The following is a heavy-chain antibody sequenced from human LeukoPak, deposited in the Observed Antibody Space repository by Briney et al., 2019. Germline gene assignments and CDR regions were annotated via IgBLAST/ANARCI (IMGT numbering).Heavy chain of an antibody. CDR1: GGSISSYY. V-gene: IGHV4-38-2*02. CDR2: IYHSGST. Sequence: SETLSLTCTVSGGSISSYYWGWIRQPPGKGLEWIGSIYHSGSTYYNPSLKSRVTISVDTSKNQFSLKLSSVTAADTAVYYCARAPYYGSGTRFDYWGQGTLVTVSS. J-gene: IGHJ4*02. CDR3: ARAPYYGSGTRFDY. D-gene: IGHD3-10*01.